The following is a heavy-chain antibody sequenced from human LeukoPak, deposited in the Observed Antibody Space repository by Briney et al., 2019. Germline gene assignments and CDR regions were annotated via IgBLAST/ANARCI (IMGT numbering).Heavy chain of an antibody. CDR2: ITGGDNT. Sequence: AWGSLRLSCAASGFTFSNYAMSWVRQAPGKGLEWVSAITGGDNTYYADSVKGRFTISRDNSKNTLYMQMNSLRAEDTAIYYCAKEGTVAGTGYFDYWGQGAVHSVSS. CDR1: GFTFSNYA. J-gene: IGHJ4*02. CDR3: AKEGTVAGTGYFDY. D-gene: IGHD6-19*01. V-gene: IGHV3-23*01.